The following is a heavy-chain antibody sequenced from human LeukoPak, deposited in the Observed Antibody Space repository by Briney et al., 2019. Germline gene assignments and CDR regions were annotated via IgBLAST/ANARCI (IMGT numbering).Heavy chain of an antibody. D-gene: IGHD6-13*01. J-gene: IGHJ4*02. Sequence: GGSLRLSCAASGFTFSSYEMNWVRQAPGKGLEWVSYISSSGSTIYYADSVKGRFTISRDNAKNSLYLQMNSLRAEDTAVYYCARVPIAAAGTWCYFDCWGQGTLVTVSS. CDR3: ARVPIAAAGTWCYFDC. CDR2: ISSSGSTI. V-gene: IGHV3-48*03. CDR1: GFTFSSYE.